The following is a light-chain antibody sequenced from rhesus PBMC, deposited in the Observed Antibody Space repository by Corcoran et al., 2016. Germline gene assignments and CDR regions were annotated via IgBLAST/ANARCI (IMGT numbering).Light chain of an antibody. J-gene: IGKJ4*01. CDR2: TQF. CDR1: QSISSW. V-gene: IGKV1-22*01. Sequence: DIQMTQSPSSLSASVGDTVTITCRASQSISSWLDWYQQKPGKAPKLLIYTQFRLQSGVPLRFSGSGSVTDFTLTISSLQPEDFATYYCLQYSSSPPLTFGGGTKVEIK. CDR3: LQYSSSPPLT.